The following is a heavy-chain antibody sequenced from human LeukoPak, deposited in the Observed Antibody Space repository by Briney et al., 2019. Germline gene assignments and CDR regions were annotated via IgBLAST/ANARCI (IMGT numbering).Heavy chain of an antibody. J-gene: IGHJ4*02. CDR3: ARDCSGGSCYLSLDY. CDR1: GFGFRNSY. D-gene: IGHD2-15*01. Sequence: GGSLRLSCVVSGFGFRNSYMTWIRQTPGKGLEWVSYISGSGSDMYYADSVKGRFTISRDNAKNSLYLQMNSLRAEDTAVYYCARDCSGGSCYLSLDYWGQGTLVTVSS. CDR2: ISGSGSDM. V-gene: IGHV3-11*04.